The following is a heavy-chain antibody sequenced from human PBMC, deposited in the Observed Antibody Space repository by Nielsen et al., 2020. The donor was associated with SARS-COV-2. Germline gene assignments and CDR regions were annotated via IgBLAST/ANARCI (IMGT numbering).Heavy chain of an antibody. Sequence: GESLKISCAASGFTFGDSIIHWVRQASGKGLEWVGRVRSKTNNYEIAYAASVKGRFTISRDESKNMAYLQMTSLKTEDTAVYYCKHYYERDVWGQGTTVTVSS. V-gene: IGHV3-73*01. CDR1: GFTFGDSI. CDR2: VRSKTNNYEI. CDR3: KHYYERDV. J-gene: IGHJ6*02.